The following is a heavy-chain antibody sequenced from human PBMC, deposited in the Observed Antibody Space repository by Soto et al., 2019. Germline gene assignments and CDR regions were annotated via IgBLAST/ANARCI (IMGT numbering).Heavy chain of an antibody. V-gene: IGHV4-39*01. CDR2: IFYLGSS. D-gene: IGHD1-7*01. Sequence: SETLSLTCTVSGDSIISSDFYWGWVRQPPGKGLEWIGSIFYLGSSYYNPSLKSRVTMSVDTSKNQFSLRLRSVTAADTALYFCARNYLALRKNNCFDTWGQGIMVTVSS. CDR1: GDSIISSDFY. J-gene: IGHJ5*02. CDR3: ARNYLALRKNNCFDT.